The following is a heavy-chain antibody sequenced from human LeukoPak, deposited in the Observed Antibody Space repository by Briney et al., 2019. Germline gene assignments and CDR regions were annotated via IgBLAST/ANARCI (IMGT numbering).Heavy chain of an antibody. CDR2: IYSGGST. CDR1: GFTVSSSY. Sequence: PTGGSLRLSCAASGFTVSSSYMSWVRQAPGKGLEWVSVIYSGGSTYYADSVKGRFTISRDNSKNTLYLQMNSLRAGDTAVYYCASVSPLSAVAVFDYWGQGTLVTVSS. D-gene: IGHD6-19*01. V-gene: IGHV3-53*01. CDR3: ASVSPLSAVAVFDY. J-gene: IGHJ4*02.